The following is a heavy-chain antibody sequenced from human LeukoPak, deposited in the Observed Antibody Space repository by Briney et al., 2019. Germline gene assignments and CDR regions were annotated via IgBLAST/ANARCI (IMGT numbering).Heavy chain of an antibody. D-gene: IGHD5-12*01. CDR1: GYRFTSYW. CDR2: IYPGDSDT. J-gene: IGHJ4*02. CDR3: ARQLEYSGYDTGYFDY. Sequence: GESLKISCKGSGYRFTSYWIGWVRQMPGEGLEWMGIIYPGDSDTRYSPSFQGQVTISADKSISTAYLQWSSLKASDTAMYYCARQLEYSGYDTGYFDYWGQGTLVTVSS. V-gene: IGHV5-51*01.